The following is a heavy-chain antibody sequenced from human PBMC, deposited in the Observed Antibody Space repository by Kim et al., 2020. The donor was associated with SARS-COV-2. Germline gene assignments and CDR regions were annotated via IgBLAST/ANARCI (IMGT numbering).Heavy chain of an antibody. Sequence: GGSLRLSCAGSGITFSGFWMTWVRQVPGKGLEWLANIKEDGSQKNYADSVTGRSNISRDDSKNSVYLEMNYLRGDDTGIYYCATTGSGWGFDIWGQGNLVTVSS. CDR1: GITFSGFW. CDR2: IKEDGSQK. CDR3: ATTGSGWGFDI. J-gene: IGHJ4*02. V-gene: IGHV3-7*03. D-gene: IGHD6-19*01.